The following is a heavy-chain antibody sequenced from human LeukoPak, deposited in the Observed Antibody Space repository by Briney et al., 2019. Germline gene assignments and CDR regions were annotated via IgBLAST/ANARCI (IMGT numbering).Heavy chain of an antibody. D-gene: IGHD3-9*01. V-gene: IGHV4-4*02. Sequence: SETLSLTCAVSGGSVSSDNWWSWVRQPPGKGLEWIGEIHHSGNTNYSPSLKSRVTISLDKSRNQFSLKLNSVPAADTAVYYCAKAGVWLPAVWGQGTLVTVSS. CDR1: GGSVSSDNW. CDR2: IHHSGNT. CDR3: AKAGVWLPAV. J-gene: IGHJ4*02.